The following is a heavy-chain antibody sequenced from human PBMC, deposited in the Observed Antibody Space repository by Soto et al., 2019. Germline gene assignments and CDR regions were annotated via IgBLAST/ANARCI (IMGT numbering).Heavy chain of an antibody. CDR3: ARSRITIFGVGKGYYYYGMDV. CDR1: GYSFTSYW. D-gene: IGHD3-3*01. CDR2: IYPGDSDT. J-gene: IGHJ6*02. V-gene: IGHV5-51*01. Sequence: GESLKISCKGSGYSFTSYWIGWVRQMPGKGLEWMGIIYPGDSDTRYSPSFQGQVTISADKSISTAYLQWNSLKASDTAMYYCARSRITIFGVGKGYYYYGMDVWGQGTTVTVSS.